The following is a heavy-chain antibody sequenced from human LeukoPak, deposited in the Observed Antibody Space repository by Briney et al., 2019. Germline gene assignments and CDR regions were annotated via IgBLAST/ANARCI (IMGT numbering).Heavy chain of an antibody. J-gene: IGHJ4*02. CDR2: VYTSGST. CDR3: ARQLSRYYFDY. CDR1: GGSFSGYY. D-gene: IGHD3-16*02. V-gene: IGHV4-4*09. Sequence: PSETLSLTCAVYGGSFSGYYWSWIRQPPGKGLEWIGYVYTSGSTNYDPSLKGRVTISVDTSKNQFSLKLSSVTAADTAVYYCARQLSRYYFDYWGQGTLVTVSS.